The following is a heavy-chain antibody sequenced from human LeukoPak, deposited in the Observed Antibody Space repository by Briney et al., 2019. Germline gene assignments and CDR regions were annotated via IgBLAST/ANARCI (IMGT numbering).Heavy chain of an antibody. CDR1: GFTFDDYG. J-gene: IGHJ5*02. Sequence: GGSLRLSCAASGFTFDDYGMSWVRQAPGKGLEWVSGISWNSGSIGYADSVKGRFTISRDNTKNSLYLQMNSLRAEDTAVYYCARDSTGYGYEEWSWGQGTLVTVSS. D-gene: IGHD5-18*01. V-gene: IGHV3-20*04. CDR2: ISWNSGSI. CDR3: ARDSTGYGYEEWS.